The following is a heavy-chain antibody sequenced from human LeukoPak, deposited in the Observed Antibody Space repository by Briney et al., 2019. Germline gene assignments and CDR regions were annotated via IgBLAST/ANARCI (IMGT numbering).Heavy chain of an antibody. CDR3: VRDKGGRSGAIYYDAFDV. Sequence: GGSLRLSCAASGFTFISYWMSWVRQAPGKGLEWVANIDQGGSTKYYVDSLKGRFTISRDNAKNSLYLQMNSLRAEDTAVYYCVRDKGGRSGAIYYDAFDVWGQGTMVTVSS. CDR2: IDQGGSTK. CDR1: GFTFISYW. V-gene: IGHV3-7*01. D-gene: IGHD1-26*01. J-gene: IGHJ3*01.